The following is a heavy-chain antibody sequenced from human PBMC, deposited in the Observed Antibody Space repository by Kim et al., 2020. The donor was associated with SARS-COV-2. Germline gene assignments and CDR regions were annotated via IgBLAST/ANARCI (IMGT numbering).Heavy chain of an antibody. D-gene: IGHD3-22*01. Sequence: TYYNPSLKSRVTISVDPSKNQFSLRLTSVTAADAAVYYCASSPYYYVFDYWGPGTLVTVSS. CDR3: ASSPYYYVFDY. CDR2: T. V-gene: IGHV4-39*01. J-gene: IGHJ4*02.